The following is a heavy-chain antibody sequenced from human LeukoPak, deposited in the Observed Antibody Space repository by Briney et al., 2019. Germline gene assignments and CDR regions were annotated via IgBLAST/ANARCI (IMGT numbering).Heavy chain of an antibody. Sequence: TSETLSLTCTVSGGSISSYYWSWIRQPPGKGLEWIGYIYTSGSTNYNPSLKSRVTISVDTSKNQFSLKLSSVTAADTAVYYCARTGAKYYYDSSGYHPDYFDYWGQGTLVTVSS. J-gene: IGHJ4*02. CDR2: IYTSGST. D-gene: IGHD3-22*01. V-gene: IGHV4-4*09. CDR1: GGSISSYY. CDR3: ARTGAKYYYDSSGYHPDYFDY.